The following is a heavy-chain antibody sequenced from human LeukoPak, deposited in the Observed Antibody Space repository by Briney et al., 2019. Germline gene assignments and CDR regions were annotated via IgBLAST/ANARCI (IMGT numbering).Heavy chain of an antibody. V-gene: IGHV4-39*01. D-gene: IGHD2-2*01. CDR3: ARRSSSTSWLIDY. CDR2: IYYSGST. CDR1: GGSISSSGYY. Sequence: SETLSLTCTVSGGSISSSGYYWGWIRQPPGKGLEWIGSIYYSGSTYYNPSLKSRVTISVDTSKNQFSLKLSSVTAADTAVYYCARRSSSTSWLIDYWGQGTLVTVSS. J-gene: IGHJ4*02.